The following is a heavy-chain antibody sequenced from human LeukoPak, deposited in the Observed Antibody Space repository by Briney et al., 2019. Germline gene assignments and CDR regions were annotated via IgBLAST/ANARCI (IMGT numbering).Heavy chain of an antibody. J-gene: IGHJ4*02. CDR3: ARLDMGGPPMDEWYFDY. V-gene: IGHV1-46*01. CDR1: GYTFTSYY. Sequence: GASVKVSCKASGYTFTSYYMHWVRQAPGQGLEWMGIINPSGGSTSYAQKFQGRVTITADESTSTAYMELSSLRSEDTAVYYCARLDMGGPPMDEWYFDYWGQGTLVTVSS. CDR2: INPSGGST. D-gene: IGHD3-3*01.